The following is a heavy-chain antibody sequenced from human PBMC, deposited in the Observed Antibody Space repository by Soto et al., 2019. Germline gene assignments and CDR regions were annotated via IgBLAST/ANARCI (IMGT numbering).Heavy chain of an antibody. V-gene: IGHV3-23*01. J-gene: IGHJ4*02. CDR1: GFTFSDYW. CDR2: IDGSGGDT. D-gene: IGHD2-15*01. Sequence: GGSLRLSCAASGFTFSDYWMHWVRQAPGKGLEWVSVIDGSGGDTSFADSVKGRFTISRDNSKNTLYLHMNSLRAEDTARYYCVKETVAAAYVETSPFDFWGQGTLVTVSS. CDR3: VKETVAAAYVETSPFDF.